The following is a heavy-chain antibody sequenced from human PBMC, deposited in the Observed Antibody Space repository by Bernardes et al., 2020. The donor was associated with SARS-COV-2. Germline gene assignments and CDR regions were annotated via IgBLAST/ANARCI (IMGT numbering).Heavy chain of an antibody. Sequence: GGSLRLSCAASGFTFSNFYMSWFRLAPGKGLEWVSYITSGSTNTDYADSVKGRFTIPRDDAKNSLYLQMSGLRVEDTAVYYCARERGGGYFDSWGQGSLVTVSS. CDR1: GFTFSNFY. CDR3: ARERGGGYFDS. J-gene: IGHJ4*02. CDR2: ITSGSTNT. D-gene: IGHD3-10*01. V-gene: IGHV3-11*05.